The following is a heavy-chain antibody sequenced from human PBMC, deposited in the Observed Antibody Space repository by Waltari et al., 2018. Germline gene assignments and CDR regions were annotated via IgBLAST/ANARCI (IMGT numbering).Heavy chain of an antibody. D-gene: IGHD3-16*01. CDR3: AREVGGSRWFDP. V-gene: IGHV4-4*07. J-gene: IGHJ5*02. Sequence: QVQLQESGPGLVKTSETLSLTCTVSGSSISTYSWTWIRQPAGKGLEWIGRINTGGNTNHNPSLKSRVTMSVDTSKNQFSLTLSSVTAADTAVYYCAREVGGSRWFDPWGQGTLVTVSS. CDR2: INTGGNT. CDR1: GSSISTYS.